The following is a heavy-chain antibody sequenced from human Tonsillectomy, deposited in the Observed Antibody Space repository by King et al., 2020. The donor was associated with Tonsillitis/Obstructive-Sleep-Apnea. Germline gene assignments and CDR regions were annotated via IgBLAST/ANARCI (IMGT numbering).Heavy chain of an antibody. J-gene: IGHJ3*02. CDR1: GFTFDDYA. CDR3: AKEISTYYYGSWSLPDAFDI. V-gene: IGHV3-9*01. CDR2: ISWNSGSI. Sequence: VQLVESGGGLVQPGRSLRLSCAASGFTFDDYAMHWVRQAPGKGLEWVSGISWNSGSIGYADSVKGRFTISRDNAKNSLYLQMNSLRAEDTALYYCAKEISTYYYGSWSLPDAFDIWGQGTMVTVSS. D-gene: IGHD3-10*01.